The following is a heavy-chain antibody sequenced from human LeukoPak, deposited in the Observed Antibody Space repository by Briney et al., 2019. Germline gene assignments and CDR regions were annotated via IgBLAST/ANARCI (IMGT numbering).Heavy chain of an antibody. CDR3: AKDRGRPRVATTLYYFDY. CDR1: GFTFSGYG. J-gene: IGHJ4*02. CDR2: ILYDGGNQ. D-gene: IGHD5-12*01. Sequence: GGSLRLSCAASGFTFSGYGMHWVRQAPGKGLGWVAVILYDGGNQYYADSVKGRFTISRDNSKNTLYLQMNSLRAEDTAVYYCAKDRGRPRVATTLYYFDYWGQGTLVTVSS. V-gene: IGHV3-33*06.